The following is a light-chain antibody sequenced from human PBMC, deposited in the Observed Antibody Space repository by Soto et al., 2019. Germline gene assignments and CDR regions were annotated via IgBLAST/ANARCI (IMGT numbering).Light chain of an antibody. Sequence: QSVLTQPPSSSGPPGQTVTISCSGSSSNIGSNNVNWFQHLPGAVPKVLIFSNHKRPSGVPDRFSVSKDETSASLAISGLQTEDEGDYYCSSWDDSLVVVFGGGSKLTVL. CDR2: SNH. CDR1: SSNIGSNN. J-gene: IGLJ2*01. CDR3: SSWDDSLVVV. V-gene: IGLV1-44*01.